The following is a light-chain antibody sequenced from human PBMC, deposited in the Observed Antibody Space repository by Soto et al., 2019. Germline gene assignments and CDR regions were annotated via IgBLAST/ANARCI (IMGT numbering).Light chain of an antibody. J-gene: IGKJ2*01. CDR1: QSLLHSNGYNY. CDR3: MQALQTPYT. Sequence: DIVMTQSPLSLPVTPGEPASISCRSSQSLLHSNGYNYLDWYLQKPGQSPQLLIYLGSNRASGVPDRFSGSGSGTEFTLTISRVEAEDVGVYFCMQALQTPYTFGQGTKLEIK. CDR2: LGS. V-gene: IGKV2-28*01.